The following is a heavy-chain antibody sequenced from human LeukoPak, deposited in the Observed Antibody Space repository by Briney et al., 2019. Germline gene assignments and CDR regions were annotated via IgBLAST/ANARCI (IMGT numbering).Heavy chain of an antibody. V-gene: IGHV3-21*01. CDR3: ARDPRGKVGATVGL. J-gene: IGHJ4*02. D-gene: IGHD1-26*01. CDR2: ISSSSSYI. CDR1: GFTFSSYS. Sequence: GGSLRLSCAASGFTFSSYSMNWVRQAPGKGLEWVSSISSSSSYIYYADSVKGRFTISRDNAKNSLYLQMNSLGAEDTAVYYCARDPRGKVGATVGLWGQGTLVTVSS.